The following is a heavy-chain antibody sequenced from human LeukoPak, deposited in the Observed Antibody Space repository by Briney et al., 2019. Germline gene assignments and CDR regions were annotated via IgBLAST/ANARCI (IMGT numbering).Heavy chain of an antibody. D-gene: IGHD6-6*01. CDR3: ARDLGSSATSTNWFDP. V-gene: IGHV1-18*01. CDR1: GYTFTSYG. J-gene: IGHJ5*02. CDR2: ISAYNGNT. Sequence: ASVKVSCKTSGYTFTSYGISWVRQAPGQGLEWMGWISAYNGNTNYAQKLQGRVTMTTDTSTSTAYMELRSLRSDDTAVYYCARDLGSSATSTNWFDPWGQGTLVTVSS.